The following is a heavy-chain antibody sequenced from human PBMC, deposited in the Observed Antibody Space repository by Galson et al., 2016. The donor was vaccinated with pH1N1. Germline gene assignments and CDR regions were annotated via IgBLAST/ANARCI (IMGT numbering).Heavy chain of an antibody. CDR3: AIGVSVAGTPRLDY. J-gene: IGHJ4*02. V-gene: IGHV4-31*03. D-gene: IGHD6-19*01. Sequence: TLSLTCTVSGGSISSGGHYWNWIRQHPGKGLEWIGYIFYSGSTYYNPSLKSRVTISVDTSKNQFSLKLSSVTAADTAVYYCAIGVSVAGTPRLDYWGQGTLVTVSS. CDR1: GGSISSGGHY. CDR2: IFYSGST.